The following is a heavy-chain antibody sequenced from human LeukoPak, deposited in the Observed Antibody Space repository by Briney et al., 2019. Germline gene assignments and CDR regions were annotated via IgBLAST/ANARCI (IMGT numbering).Heavy chain of an antibody. V-gene: IGHV3-9*01. J-gene: IGHJ3*02. CDR2: ISWNSGHI. Sequence: GGSLRLSCAASGFTFDDYSMHWVRHAPGKGLECVSGISWNSGHIGYADAVRGRFNISRDNAEKSLDLQMNRRRDEKTALYYCVKDGNWNYPGSDAFDIWGQGTMVTVSS. D-gene: IGHD1-7*01. CDR3: VKDGNWNYPGSDAFDI. CDR1: GFTFDDYS.